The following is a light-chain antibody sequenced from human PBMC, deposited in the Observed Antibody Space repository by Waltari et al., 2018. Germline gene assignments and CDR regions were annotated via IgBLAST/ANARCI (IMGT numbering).Light chain of an antibody. CDR3: HLRNNWPDT. CDR1: QRVGSY. J-gene: IGKJ5*01. V-gene: IGKV3-11*01. Sequence: EILLTQSPATLSLSPGERVTLSCRASQRVGSYLAWYQQKPGQAPRPLIYDASNRATGVPAMFSGSGSGTDFTLTISSLKPEDFAVYYCHLRNNWPDTFGQGTRLEIK. CDR2: DAS.